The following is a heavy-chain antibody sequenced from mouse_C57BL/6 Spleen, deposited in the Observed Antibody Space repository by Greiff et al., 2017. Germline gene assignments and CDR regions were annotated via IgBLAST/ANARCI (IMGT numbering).Heavy chain of an antibody. CDR3: AREVLRAMDY. J-gene: IGHJ4*01. CDR1: GYTFTSYW. V-gene: IGHV1-59*01. Sequence: QVQLQQPGAELVRPGTSVKLSCKASGYTFTSYWMHWVKQRPGQGLEWIGVIDPSDSYTNSNQKFKGKATLTVDTSSSTAYMQLSSLTSEDSAVYYCAREVLRAMDYWGQGTSVTVSS. CDR2: IDPSDSYT. D-gene: IGHD2-14*01.